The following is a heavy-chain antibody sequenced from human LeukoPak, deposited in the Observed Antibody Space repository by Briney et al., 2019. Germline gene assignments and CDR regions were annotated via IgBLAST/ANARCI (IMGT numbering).Heavy chain of an antibody. CDR1: GLTFSSYG. J-gene: IGHJ4*02. Sequence: GGSLRLSCEASGLTFSSYGMRWVRQAPGKGLQWVSAITGGGGTTYYADSVKGRFTISRDNSKNMLYLQMNSLRAEDTAVYYCAKMQGYFDYWGQGTLVPVSS. CDR2: ITGGGGTT. V-gene: IGHV3-23*01. CDR3: AKMQGYFDY.